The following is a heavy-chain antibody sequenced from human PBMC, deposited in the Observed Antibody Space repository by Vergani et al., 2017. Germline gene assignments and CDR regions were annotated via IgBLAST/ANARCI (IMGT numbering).Heavy chain of an antibody. CDR3: AKDLEWFGGGAFDI. CDR2: ISYDGSNK. CDR1: GFTFSSYG. J-gene: IGHJ3*02. Sequence: QVQLVESGGGVVQPGRSLRLSCAASGFTFSSYGMHWVRQAPGKGLEWVAVISYDGSNKYYADSVKGRFTISRDNSKNTLYLQMNSLRAEDTAVYYCAKDLEWFGGGAFDIWGQGTMVTVSS. D-gene: IGHD3-10*01. V-gene: IGHV3-30*18.